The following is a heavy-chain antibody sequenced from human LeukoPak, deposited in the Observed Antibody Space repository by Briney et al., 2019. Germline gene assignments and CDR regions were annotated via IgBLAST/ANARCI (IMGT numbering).Heavy chain of an antibody. J-gene: IGHJ5*02. Sequence: SETLSLTCTVSGGSISSGDYYWSWIRQPPGKGLEWIGYIYYSGSTYYNPSLKSRVTISVDTSKNQFSLKLSSVTAADTAVYYCARRIAAAGAWFDPWGQGTLVTVSS. CDR1: GGSISSGDYY. CDR3: ARRIAAAGAWFDP. CDR2: IYYSGST. D-gene: IGHD6-13*01. V-gene: IGHV4-30-4*01.